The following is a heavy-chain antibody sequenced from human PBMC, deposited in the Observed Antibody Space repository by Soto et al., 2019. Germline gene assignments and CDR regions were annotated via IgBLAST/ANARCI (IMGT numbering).Heavy chain of an antibody. Sequence: GGSLRLSCAASRFTFSSYAMHWVRQAPGKGLEWVAVISYDGSNKYYADSVKGRFTISRDNSKNTLYLQMNSLRAEDTAVYYCARDSGYYDSSGYTDYWGQGTLVTVSS. D-gene: IGHD3-22*01. CDR3: ARDSGYYDSSGYTDY. J-gene: IGHJ4*02. CDR1: RFTFSSYA. V-gene: IGHV3-30-3*01. CDR2: ISYDGSNK.